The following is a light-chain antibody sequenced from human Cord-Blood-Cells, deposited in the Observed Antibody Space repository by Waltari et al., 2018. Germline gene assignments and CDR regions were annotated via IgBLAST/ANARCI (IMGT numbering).Light chain of an antibody. CDR2: GNS. J-gene: IGLJ1*01. CDR3: QSYDSSLSGYV. Sequence: QSVLTQPPSVSGAPGQRVTISSTGIRPNIGAGHDVHWYQQLPGTAPNLLVYGNSNRPSGVPDRFSGSKSGTSASLAITGLQAEDEADYYCQSYDSSLSGYVFGTGTKVTVL. CDR1: RPNIGAGHD. V-gene: IGLV1-40*01.